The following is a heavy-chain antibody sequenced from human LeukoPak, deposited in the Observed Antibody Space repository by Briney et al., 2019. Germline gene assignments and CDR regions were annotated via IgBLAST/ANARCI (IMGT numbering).Heavy chain of an antibody. J-gene: IGHJ4*02. D-gene: IGHD3-10*01. CDR1: GFTVSSNS. V-gene: IGHV3-23*01. CDR2: ISTSGGNT. CDR3: AKRGPNYYYFDY. Sequence: GGSLRLSCAASGFTVSSNSMNWVRQAPGKGLEWVSGISTSGGNTFYADSVKGRFTISRDNSKDTLYLQMNSLRVDDTAVYYCAKRGPNYYYFDYWGQGTLVTVSS.